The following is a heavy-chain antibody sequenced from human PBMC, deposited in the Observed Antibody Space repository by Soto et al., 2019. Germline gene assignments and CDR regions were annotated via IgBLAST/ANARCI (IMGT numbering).Heavy chain of an antibody. Sequence: SETLSLTCTVTRCSISSSSYYWGWNRQPPRKGLVCIGCIFYSGSTYYNPSLKSRVTISVDTSKNQFSLKLSSVTAADTAVYYCARHLTYCSAGSCYSDFPYYGMDVWGQGTTVT. J-gene: IGHJ6*02. D-gene: IGHD2-15*01. CDR1: RCSISSSSYY. V-gene: IGHV4-39*01. CDR3: ARHLTYCSAGSCYSDFPYYGMDV. CDR2: IFYSGST.